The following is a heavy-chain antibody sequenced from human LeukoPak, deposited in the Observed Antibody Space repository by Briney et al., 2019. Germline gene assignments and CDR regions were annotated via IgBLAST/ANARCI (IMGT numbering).Heavy chain of an antibody. CDR1: GFTFSSYE. J-gene: IGHJ6*03. CDR2: ISSSGSTI. V-gene: IGHV3-48*03. CDR3: ARHWRPKGITMIRGVRPYYYMDV. Sequence: GGSLRLSCAASGFTFSSYEMNWVRQAPGKGLEWVSYISSSGSTIYYADSVKGRFTISRDNAKNSLYLQMNSLRAEDTAVYYCARHWRPKGITMIRGVRPYYYMDVWGKGTTVT. D-gene: IGHD3-10*01.